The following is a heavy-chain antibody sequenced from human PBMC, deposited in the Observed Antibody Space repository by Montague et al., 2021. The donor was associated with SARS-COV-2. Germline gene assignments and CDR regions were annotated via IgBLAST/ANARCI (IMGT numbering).Heavy chain of an antibody. CDR2: ISYNGGST. CDR3: ARGGDWGRYYYYYGMDV. J-gene: IGHJ6*02. D-gene: IGHD7-27*01. CDR1: GFSFSSNA. Sequence: SLRLSCAASGFSFSSNAMHWVRQAPGKGLEYVSGISYNGGSTYYANSVKDRFTISRDNSKNTLYLQMGSLRAEDMAVYYCARGGDWGRYYYYYGMDVWGQGTTVTVSS. V-gene: IGHV3-64*01.